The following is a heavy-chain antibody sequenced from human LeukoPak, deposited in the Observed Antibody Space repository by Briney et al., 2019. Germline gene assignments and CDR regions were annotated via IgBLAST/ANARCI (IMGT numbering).Heavy chain of an antibody. Sequence: GESLKISCKVSGYTFNTNWIGWVRQMPGKGLEWMGIIYPGNSDATYSPSSEGQVTISADKSISTAYLQWTSLKASDTAMYYCASFGGGTIRFDFWGQGTLVTVSS. CDR2: IYPGNSDA. CDR3: ASFGGGTIRFDF. V-gene: IGHV5-51*01. J-gene: IGHJ4*02. CDR1: GYTFNTNW. D-gene: IGHD3-16*01.